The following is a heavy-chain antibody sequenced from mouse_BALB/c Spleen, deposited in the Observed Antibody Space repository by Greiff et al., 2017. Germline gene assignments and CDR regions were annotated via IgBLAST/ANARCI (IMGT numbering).Heavy chain of an antibody. CDR3: ARLGYYYGSSYDYYAMDY. V-gene: IGHV1-39*01. CDR2: IDPYYGGT. J-gene: IGHJ4*01. D-gene: IGHD1-1*01. CDR1: GYSFTGYN. Sequence: VQLQQSGPELEKPGASVKISCKASGYSFTGYNMNWVKQSNGKSLEWIGNIDPYYGGTSYNQKFKGKATLTVDKSSSTAYMQLKSLTSEDSAVYYCARLGYYYGSSYDYYAMDYWGQGTSVTVSS.